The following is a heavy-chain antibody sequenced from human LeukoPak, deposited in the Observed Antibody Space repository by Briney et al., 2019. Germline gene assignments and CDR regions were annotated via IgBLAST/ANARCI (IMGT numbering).Heavy chain of an antibody. V-gene: IGHV4-4*07. CDR2: IYTSGSN. Sequence: SETLSLTCTVSGGSISSYYWSWIRQPAGKGLEWIGRIYTSGSNNYNPSLKSRVTMSVDTSKNQFSLKLSSVTAADTAMYYCARDRSSGSYLGDAFDIWGQGTMVTVSS. J-gene: IGHJ3*02. D-gene: IGHD1-26*01. CDR1: GGSISSYY. CDR3: ARDRSSGSYLGDAFDI.